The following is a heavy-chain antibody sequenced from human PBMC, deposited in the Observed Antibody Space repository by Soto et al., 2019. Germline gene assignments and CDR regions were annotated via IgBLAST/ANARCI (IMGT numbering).Heavy chain of an antibody. CDR3: ASGGRRSPGMDG. CDR2: IYYSGST. D-gene: IGHD3-10*01. J-gene: IGHJ6*02. Sequence: TLSLTSTVSGYSISSGGYYLSWIRQHPGKGLEWIGYIYYSGSTYYNPSLKSRVTISVDTSKNQFSLKLSSVTAADTAVYSCASGGRRSPGMDGWGQGTTVTVS. CDR1: GYSISSGGYY. V-gene: IGHV4-31*03.